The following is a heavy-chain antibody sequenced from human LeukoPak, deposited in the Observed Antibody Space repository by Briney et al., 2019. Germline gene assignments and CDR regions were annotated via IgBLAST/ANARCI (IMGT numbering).Heavy chain of an antibody. D-gene: IGHD3-22*01. CDR3: ARDLSPHYDSSGYLDAFDI. V-gene: IGHV1-46*01. J-gene: IGHJ3*02. Sequence: GASVKVSCKSSGYTFTSYYMHWVRQAPGQGLEGVGIINPSGGSTSYAQKFQGRVTMTRDTSTSTVYMELSSLRSEDTAVYYCARDLSPHYDSSGYLDAFDIWGHGTMVTVSS. CDR2: INPSGGST. CDR1: GYTFTSYY.